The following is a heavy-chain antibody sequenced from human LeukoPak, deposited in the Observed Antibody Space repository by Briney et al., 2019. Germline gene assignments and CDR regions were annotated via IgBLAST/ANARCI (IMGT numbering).Heavy chain of an antibody. CDR1: GFTFSSYW. J-gene: IGHJ4*02. D-gene: IGHD3-3*01. Sequence: AGGSLRLSCAASGFTFSSYWMHWVRQAPGKGLVWVSRINSGGSSTSYADSVKGRFTISTDNAKNTLYLQMNSLRAEDTAVYYCARAGGFLEWLLADYFDYWGQGTLVTVSS. CDR2: INSGGSST. V-gene: IGHV3-74*01. CDR3: ARAGGFLEWLLADYFDY.